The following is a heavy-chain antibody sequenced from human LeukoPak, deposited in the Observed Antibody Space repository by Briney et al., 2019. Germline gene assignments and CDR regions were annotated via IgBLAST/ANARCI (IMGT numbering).Heavy chain of an antibody. CDR2: IIPIFGTA. CDR1: GGTFSSYA. D-gene: IGHD3-9*01. Sequence: SSVKVSCKASGGTFSSYAISWVRQAPGQGLEWMGGIIPIFGTANYAQKFQGRVTITADESTSTAYMELSSLRSEDTAVYYCARARFPYDILTGYYNLYYFDYWGQGTLVTVSS. CDR3: ARARFPYDILTGYYNLYYFDY. V-gene: IGHV1-69*01. J-gene: IGHJ4*02.